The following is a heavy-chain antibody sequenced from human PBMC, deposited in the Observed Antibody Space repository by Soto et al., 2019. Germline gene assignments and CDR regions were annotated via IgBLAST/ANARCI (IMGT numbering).Heavy chain of an antibody. J-gene: IGHJ6*02. D-gene: IGHD3-10*01. CDR1: GGSFSGYY. V-gene: IGHV4-34*01. CDR2: INHSGST. Sequence: SETLSLTCAVYGGSFSGYYWSWIRQPPGKGLEWIGEINHSGSTNYNPSLKSRVTISVDTSKNQFSLKLSSVTAADTAVYYCARDQIGGSGSYYYYYGMDVWGQGTTVT. CDR3: ARDQIGGSGSYYYYYGMDV.